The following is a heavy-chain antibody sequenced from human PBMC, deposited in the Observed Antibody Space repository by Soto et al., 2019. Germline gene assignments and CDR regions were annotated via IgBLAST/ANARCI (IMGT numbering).Heavy chain of an antibody. V-gene: IGHV3-30-3*01. CDR1: GFTFSSYV. CDR2: ISYDGSNK. Sequence: QVQLVESGGGVVQPGRSLRLSCAASGFTFSSYVMHWVRQAPGKGLEWVAVISYDGSNKYYADSVKGRFTISRDNSKNTLYLQMNSLRAEDTAVYSCARQDIQDAFDIWGQGTMVTVSS. J-gene: IGHJ3*02. CDR3: ARQDIQDAFDI. D-gene: IGHD2-15*01.